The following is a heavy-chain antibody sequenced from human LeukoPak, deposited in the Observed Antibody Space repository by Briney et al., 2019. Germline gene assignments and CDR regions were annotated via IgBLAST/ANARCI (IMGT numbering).Heavy chain of an antibody. Sequence: SETLSLTCTVSGGSISSSSYYWGWIRQPPGKGLEWIGSIYYSGSTNYNPSLKSRVTISVDTSKNQFSLKLSPVTAADTAVYYCARALPGRYYYYMDVWGKGTTVTVSS. J-gene: IGHJ6*03. V-gene: IGHV4-39*07. CDR2: IYYSGST. CDR3: ARALPGRYYYYMDV. CDR1: GGSISSSSYY. D-gene: IGHD3-10*01.